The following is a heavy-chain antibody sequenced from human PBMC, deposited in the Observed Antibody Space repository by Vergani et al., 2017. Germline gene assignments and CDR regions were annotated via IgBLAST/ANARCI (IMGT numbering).Heavy chain of an antibody. CDR1: GYTFTGYY. D-gene: IGHD6-13*01. CDR3: ARGMYSSSWTILYYFDY. V-gene: IGHV1-2*06. J-gene: IGHJ4*02. Sequence: QVQLVQSGAEVKKPGASVKVSCKASGYTFTGYYMHWVRQAPGQGLEWMGRINPNSGGTNYAQKFQGRVTMTRDTSISTAYMELSRLRSDDTAVYYCARGMYSSSWTILYYFDYWGQGTLVTVSS. CDR2: INPNSGGT.